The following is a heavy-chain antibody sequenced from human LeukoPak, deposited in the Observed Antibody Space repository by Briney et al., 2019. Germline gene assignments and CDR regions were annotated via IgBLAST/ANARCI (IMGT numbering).Heavy chain of an antibody. D-gene: IGHD6-13*01. CDR3: ARVLAAAGRGIYYYYYGMDV. CDR2: IYYSGST. CDR1: GGSISSGGYY. V-gene: IGHV4-31*03. Sequence: SQTLSLTCTVSGGSISSGGYYWSWIRQHPGKGLEWIGYIYYSGSTYYNPSLKSRVTISVDTSKNQFSLKLSSVTAADTAVYYCARVLAAAGRGIYYYYYGMDVWGQGTTVTVSS. J-gene: IGHJ6*02.